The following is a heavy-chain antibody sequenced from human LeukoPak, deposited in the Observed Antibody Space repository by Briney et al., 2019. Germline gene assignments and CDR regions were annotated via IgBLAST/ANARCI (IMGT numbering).Heavy chain of an antibody. Sequence: GGSLRLSCAASGFTVSSNYMSWVRQAPGKGLEWVSVIYSGGSTYYADSVKGRFTISRDNSKNTLYLQMNSLRAEDTAVYYCASAPLLSESYGYWGQGTLVTVSS. D-gene: IGHD1-26*01. CDR2: IYSGGST. CDR1: GFTVSSNY. J-gene: IGHJ4*02. CDR3: ASAPLLSESYGY. V-gene: IGHV3-53*01.